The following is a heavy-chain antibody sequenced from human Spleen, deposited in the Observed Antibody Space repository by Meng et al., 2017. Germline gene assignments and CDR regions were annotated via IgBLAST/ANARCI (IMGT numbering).Heavy chain of an antibody. D-gene: IGHD2-21*01. Sequence: SETLSLTCTVSDDSISRYYWSWIRQPAGKGLEWIGRFYSSGSTNYSPSLKSRVTMSVDTSKNQFSLKMSSVTAADTAVYYCAREFEDPLRGDRHYFDSWGQGTLVTSPQ. CDR3: AREFEDPLRGDRHYFDS. CDR1: DDSISRYY. V-gene: IGHV4-4*07. CDR2: FYSSGST. J-gene: IGHJ4*02.